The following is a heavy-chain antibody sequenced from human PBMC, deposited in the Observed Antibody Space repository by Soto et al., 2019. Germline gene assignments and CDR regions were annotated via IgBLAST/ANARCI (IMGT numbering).Heavy chain of an antibody. D-gene: IGHD3-3*01. CDR2: ISGSGGST. V-gene: IGHV3-23*01. Sequence: GGSLRLSCAASGFTFSSYAMSWVRQAPGKGLEWVSAISGSGGSTYYADSVKGRFTISRDNSKNTLYLQMNSLRAEDTAVYYCAKGTEVSYYDFWSGSTSYDYWGQGTLVTVSS. J-gene: IGHJ4*02. CDR3: AKGTEVSYYDFWSGSTSYDY. CDR1: GFTFSSYA.